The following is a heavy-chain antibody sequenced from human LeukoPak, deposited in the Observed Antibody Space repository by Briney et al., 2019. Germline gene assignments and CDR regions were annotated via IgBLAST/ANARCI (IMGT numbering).Heavy chain of an antibody. V-gene: IGHV4-30-4*01. CDR3: ARSLMDGSGWAIDY. D-gene: IGHD6-19*01. Sequence: PSQTLSLTCTVSGGSITSGDYYWSWIRQPPGKGLEWIGYIYYTGSTYYNPSLKSRVTISVDTSKNQFSLKLNSVTAADTAVYYCARSLMDGSGWAIDYWGQGTLVTVS. CDR2: IYYTGST. J-gene: IGHJ4*02. CDR1: GGSITSGDYY.